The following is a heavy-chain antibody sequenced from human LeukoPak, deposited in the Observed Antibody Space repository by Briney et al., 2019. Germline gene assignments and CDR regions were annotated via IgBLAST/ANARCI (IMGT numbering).Heavy chain of an antibody. CDR3: ASGGYYYGSGNNTHRFDY. J-gene: IGHJ4*02. D-gene: IGHD3-10*01. CDR1: DDSINRYF. CDR2: INYSGRT. V-gene: IGHV4-39*07. Sequence: SETLSLTCTISDDSINRYFWAWIRQPPGKGLEWIGSINYSGRTYYNPSLKSRVTISVDTSKNQFSLKLSSVTAADTAVYYCASGGYYYGSGNNTHRFDYWGQGTLVTVSS.